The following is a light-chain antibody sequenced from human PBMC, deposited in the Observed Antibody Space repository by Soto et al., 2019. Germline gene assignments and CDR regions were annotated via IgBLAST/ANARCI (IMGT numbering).Light chain of an antibody. CDR2: GAS. CDR1: QSVSSN. Sequence: EIVMTQSPATLSVSPGEGASLSCRASQSVSSNLAWYQQKPGQAPRLLIFGASTRATGFPARFSGSRSGTEFTLTISSLQSEDFAVYYCQQYDNWPETFGQGTKVETK. J-gene: IGKJ1*01. CDR3: QQYDNWPET. V-gene: IGKV3-15*01.